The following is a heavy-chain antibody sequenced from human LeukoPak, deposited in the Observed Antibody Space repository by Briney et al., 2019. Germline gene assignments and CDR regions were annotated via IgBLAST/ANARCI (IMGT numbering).Heavy chain of an antibody. CDR2: IYSGGST. J-gene: IGHJ4*02. CDR3: ARDTYSYGSSW. V-gene: IGHV3-66*01. Sequence: GGSLRLSCAASGFTFSDYYISWVRQAPGKGLEWVPVIYSGGSTYYADSVKGRFTISRDNSKNTLYLQMNSLRAEDTAVYYCARDTYSYGSSWWGQGTLVTVSS. D-gene: IGHD5-18*01. CDR1: GFTFSDYY.